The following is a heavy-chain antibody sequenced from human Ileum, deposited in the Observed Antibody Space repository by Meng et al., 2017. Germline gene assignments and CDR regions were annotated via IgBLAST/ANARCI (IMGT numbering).Heavy chain of an antibody. CDR3: TNDRLNH. CDR2: INPDGSNP. V-gene: IGHV3-74*01. Sequence: EVQLVGSGGGLASPGGSLRLSCAASGFTFTDHWMHWVRQGPGKGLVWVSRINPDGSNPTYADSVKGRFTISRDNAKNTVYLQMNSLRAEDSALYYCTNDRLNHWGQGALVTVSS. CDR1: GFTFTDHW. J-gene: IGHJ1*01. D-gene: IGHD1-1*01.